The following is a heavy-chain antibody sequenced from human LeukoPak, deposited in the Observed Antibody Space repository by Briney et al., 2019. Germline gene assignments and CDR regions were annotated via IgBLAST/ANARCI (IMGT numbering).Heavy chain of an antibody. V-gene: IGHV4-39*01. CDR2: IYYSGST. D-gene: IGHD6-13*01. CDR3: ARRRGSSCFDY. Sequence: SEALSLTCTVSGGSISSSSYYWGWIRQPPGKGLEWIGSIYYSGSTYYNPSLKSRVTISVDTSKNQFSLKLSSVTAADTAVYYCARRRGSSCFDYWGQGTLVTVSS. J-gene: IGHJ4*02. CDR1: GGSISSSSYY.